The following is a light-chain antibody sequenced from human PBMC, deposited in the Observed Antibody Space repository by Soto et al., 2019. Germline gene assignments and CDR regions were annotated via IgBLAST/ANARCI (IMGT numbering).Light chain of an antibody. V-gene: IGKV1-39*01. J-gene: IGKJ2*01. Sequence: DIQMTQSPSSLSASVGDRVTITCRASRGVSRNLNWYQQKPGKAPKLLIYSASSLQSGVPSRFSGSGSGTDFTLVISSLQPEDLTTYYCQQTYSSPFTFGPGTKLDI. CDR3: QQTYSSPFT. CDR1: RGVSRN. CDR2: SAS.